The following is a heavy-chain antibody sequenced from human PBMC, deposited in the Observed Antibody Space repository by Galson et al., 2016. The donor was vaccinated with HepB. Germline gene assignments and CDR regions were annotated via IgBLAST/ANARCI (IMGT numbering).Heavy chain of an antibody. CDR3: AKVRGSYRSGFDY. Sequence: SLRLSCAASGFTFDDFAMHWVRQAPGKGLEWVSGLTWKGTDIGYAASVKGRFPISRDNDKKALYLQMNSPRDEDPALYFCAKVRGSYRSGFDYWGQGTLVTVSS. V-gene: IGHV3-9*01. D-gene: IGHD3-10*01. CDR1: GFTFDDFA. CDR2: LTWKGTDI. J-gene: IGHJ4*02.